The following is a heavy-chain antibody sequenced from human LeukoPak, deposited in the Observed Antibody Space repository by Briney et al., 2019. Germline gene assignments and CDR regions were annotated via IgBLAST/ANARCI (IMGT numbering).Heavy chain of an antibody. Sequence: PGGSLRLSCAASGFVFSSYLMHWVRQVPGKRLVWVSRISGDGGSTNYAGSVKGRFTISRDNAKNTLYLQMSSLRAEDTAVYYCVRDRETTVTTLDFWGQGTVVTVSS. CDR3: VRDRETTVTTLDF. CDR1: GFVFSSYL. J-gene: IGHJ4*02. CDR2: ISGDGGST. D-gene: IGHD4-11*01. V-gene: IGHV3-74*01.